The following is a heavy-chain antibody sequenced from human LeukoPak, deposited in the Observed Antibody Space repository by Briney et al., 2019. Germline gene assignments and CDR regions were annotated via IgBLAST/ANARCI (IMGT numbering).Heavy chain of an antibody. D-gene: IGHD6-13*01. Sequence: GGSLRLSCAASGFTFDDYAMHWVRQAPGKGLEWVSGISWNSGNMGYADSVKGRFTISRDNAKNSLFLKMNSLRPEDTALYYCAKVRVDRHSSSWYSRWYFDLWGRGTLVTVSS. CDR2: ISWNSGNM. CDR3: AKVRVDRHSSSWYSRWYFDL. V-gene: IGHV3-9*01. J-gene: IGHJ2*01. CDR1: GFTFDDYA.